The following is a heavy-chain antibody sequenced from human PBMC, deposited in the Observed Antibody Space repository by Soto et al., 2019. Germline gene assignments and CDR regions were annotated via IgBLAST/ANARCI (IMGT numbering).Heavy chain of an antibody. CDR1: GYTFTSYA. J-gene: IGHJ5*02. D-gene: IGHD5-18*01. CDR3: ARDLVPSYGYLQPFDP. CDR2: INAGNGNT. V-gene: IGHV1-3*01. Sequence: GASVKVSCKASGYTFTSYAMHWVRQAPGQRLEWMGWINAGNGNTKYSQKFQGRVTITRDTSASTAYMELSSLRSDDTAVYYCARDLVPSYGYLQPFDPWGQGTLVTVPS.